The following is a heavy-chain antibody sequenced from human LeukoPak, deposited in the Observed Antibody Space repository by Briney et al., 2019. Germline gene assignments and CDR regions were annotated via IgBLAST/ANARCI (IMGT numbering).Heavy chain of an antibody. V-gene: IGHV3-49*04. Sequence: GGSLRLSCTASGFTFGDYAMSWVRQAPGKGLEWVGFIRSKAYGGTTEYAASVKGRFTISRDDSKSIAYLQMNSLKTEDTAVYYCTRDLGSWNWFDPWGQGTLVTVSS. D-gene: IGHD3-10*01. CDR2: IRSKAYGGTT. CDR1: GFTFGDYA. CDR3: TRDLGSWNWFDP. J-gene: IGHJ5*02.